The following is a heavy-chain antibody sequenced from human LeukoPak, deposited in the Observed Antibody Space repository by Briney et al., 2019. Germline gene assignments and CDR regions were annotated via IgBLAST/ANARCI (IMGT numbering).Heavy chain of an antibody. D-gene: IGHD4-23*01. CDR1: GGSFSGYY. V-gene: IGHV4-34*01. J-gene: IGHJ4*02. CDR3: ASRENSRGRRNDY. Sequence: PSETLSLTCAVYGGSFSGYYWSWIRQPPGKGLEWIGEINHSGSTNYNPSLKSRVTISVDTSKNQSSLKLSSVTAADTAVYYCASRENSRGRRNDYWGQGTLVTVSS. CDR2: INHSGST.